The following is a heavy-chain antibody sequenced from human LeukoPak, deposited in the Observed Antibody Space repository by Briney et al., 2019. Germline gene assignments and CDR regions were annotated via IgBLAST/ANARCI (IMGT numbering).Heavy chain of an antibody. CDR1: GGSISSSSYY. CDR3: ARGDDYVSGSYQPAETGPHYDFDY. Sequence: SETLSLTCTVSGGSISSSSYYWGWIRQPPGKGLEWIGSIYYSGSTNYNPSLKSRVTISVDTSKNQFSLKLSSVTAADTAVYYCARGDDYVSGSYQPAETGPHYDFDYLVPGPMVTVSS. V-gene: IGHV4-39*07. J-gene: IGHJ4*02. D-gene: IGHD3-16*02. CDR2: IYYSGST.